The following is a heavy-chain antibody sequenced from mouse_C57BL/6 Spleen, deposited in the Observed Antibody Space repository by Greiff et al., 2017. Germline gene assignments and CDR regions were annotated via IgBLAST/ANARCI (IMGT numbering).Heavy chain of an antibody. CDR1: GYTFTSYW. Sequence: QVQLQQPGTELVKPGASVKLSCKASGYTFTSYWMHWVKQRPGQGLEWIGNINPSNGGTNYNEKFKSKATLTVDKSSCTAYMQLSSLTSEEAAVYDCARGGGDGRGGDYWGQGTTLTVSS. CDR2: INPSNGGT. CDR3: ARGGGDGRGGDY. J-gene: IGHJ2*01. V-gene: IGHV1-53*01. D-gene: IGHD3-3*01.